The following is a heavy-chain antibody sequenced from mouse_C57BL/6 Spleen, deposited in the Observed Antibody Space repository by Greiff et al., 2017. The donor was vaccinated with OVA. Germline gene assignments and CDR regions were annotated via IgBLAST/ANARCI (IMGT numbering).Heavy chain of an antibody. CDR1: GFTFSSYG. CDR3: ARNYGSSSYYFDY. V-gene: IGHV5-6*01. J-gene: IGHJ2*01. Sequence: EVKVVESGGDLNNPLWTLKLSCAASGFTFSSYGMSWVRQTPDKRLEWVATISSGGSYTYYPDSVKGRFTISRDNAKNTLYLQMSSLKSEDTAMYYCARNYGSSSYYFDYWGQGTTLTVSS. D-gene: IGHD1-1*01. CDR2: ISSGGSYT.